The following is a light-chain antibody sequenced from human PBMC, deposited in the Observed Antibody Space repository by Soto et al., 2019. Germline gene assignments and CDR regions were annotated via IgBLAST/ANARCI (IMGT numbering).Light chain of an antibody. V-gene: IGKV3-11*01. J-gene: IGKJ3*01. CDR2: DAS. Sequence: EIVLTQSPATLSLSPGERATLFCRASQSVSSYLAWYQQKPGQAPRLLIYDASNRATGIPARFSGSGSGTDFTLTISSLEPEDFAVYYCQQRSNWRFTFGPGTKVDIK. CDR1: QSVSSY. CDR3: QQRSNWRFT.